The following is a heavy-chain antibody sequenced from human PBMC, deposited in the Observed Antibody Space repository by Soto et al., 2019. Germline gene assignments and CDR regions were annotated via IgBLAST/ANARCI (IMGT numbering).Heavy chain of an antibody. CDR1: GFTFDDYT. CDR3: TKDQSRNLNHGDYYYYGMDL. J-gene: IGHJ6*02. CDR2: ISWDGGST. Sequence: SGGSLRLSCAASGFTFDDYTMHWVRQAPGKGLEWVSLISWDGGSTYYADSVKGRFTISRDNSKNTLYLQMNSLRAEDTAVYYCTKDQSRNLNHGDYYYYGMDLWGQGTTVTVSS. D-gene: IGHD3-10*01. V-gene: IGHV3-43*01.